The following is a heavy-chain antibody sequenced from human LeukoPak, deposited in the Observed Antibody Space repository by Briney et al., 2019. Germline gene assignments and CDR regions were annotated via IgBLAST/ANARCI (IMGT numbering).Heavy chain of an antibody. D-gene: IGHD3-9*01. Sequence: GGSLRLSCAASGFTFSSYWMTWVRQAPGKGLEWGANIKQDGGARHYGDPVKGRFTISRDNAKNSLYLQMNSLRAGDTAVYYCARVGYIDEGFGYWGQGTLVTVSS. V-gene: IGHV3-7*01. CDR3: ARVGYIDEGFGY. J-gene: IGHJ4*02. CDR1: GFTFSSYW. CDR2: IKQDGGAR.